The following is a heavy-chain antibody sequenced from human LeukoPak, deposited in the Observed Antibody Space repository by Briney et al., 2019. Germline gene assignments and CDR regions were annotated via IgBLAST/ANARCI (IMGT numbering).Heavy chain of an antibody. D-gene: IGHD1-1*01. CDR2: IYPGDSDT. J-gene: IGHJ6*03. CDR1: GSSFTSYW. CDR3: ATNWNSSPYYYMDV. Sequence: GESLQISCQGSGSSFTSYWIGWVRQLPGKGLEWMGIIYPGDSDTRYSPSFQGQVTISADKSISTAYLQWSSLKASDTAMYYCATNWNSSPYYYMDVWGKGTTVTVSS. V-gene: IGHV5-51*01.